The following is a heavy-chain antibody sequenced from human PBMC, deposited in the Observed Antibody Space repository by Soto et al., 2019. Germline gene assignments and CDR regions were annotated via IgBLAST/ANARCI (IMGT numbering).Heavy chain of an antibody. CDR2: IYATGTT. CDR1: GASIIGFH. V-gene: IGHV4-4*07. Sequence: SATLSLTCTVSGASIIGFHWSWIRKSAGKGLEWIGRIYATGTTDYNPSLKSRVMMSVDTSKKQFSLKLRSVTAADTAVYYCVRDGTKTLRDWFDPWGQGISVTVSS. J-gene: IGHJ5*02. D-gene: IGHD1-1*01. CDR3: VRDGTKTLRDWFDP.